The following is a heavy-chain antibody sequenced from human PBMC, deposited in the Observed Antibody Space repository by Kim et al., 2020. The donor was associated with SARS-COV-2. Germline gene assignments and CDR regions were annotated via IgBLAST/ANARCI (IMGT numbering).Heavy chain of an antibody. CDR2: IYYSGST. CDR3: AREAHCSGGSCYSRGDDAFDI. J-gene: IGHJ3*02. V-gene: IGHV4-31*03. D-gene: IGHD2-15*01. Sequence: SETLSLTCTVSGGSISSGGYYWSWIRQHPGKGLEWIGYIYYSGSTYYNPSLKSRVTISVDTSKNQFSLKLSSVTAADTAVYYCAREAHCSGGSCYSRGDDAFDIWGQGTMVTVSS. CDR1: GGSISSGGYY.